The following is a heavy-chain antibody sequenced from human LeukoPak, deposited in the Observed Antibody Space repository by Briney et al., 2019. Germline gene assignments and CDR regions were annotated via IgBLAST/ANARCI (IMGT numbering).Heavy chain of an antibody. CDR3: ARDQQQGDHFSFYYMDF. J-gene: IGHJ6*03. CDR1: GYSFFVDV. V-gene: IGHV1-18*01. D-gene: IGHD1/OR15-1a*01. CDR2: ISPNKGNI. Sequence: ASVKVSCKGRGYSFFVDVVTSVRQAPGQGLEWIGWISPNKGNINYQQRLQGRLIMTTDASTSTTYMELRELRSDDTAIYYIARDQQQGDHFSFYYMDFWGEGTTVIVSS.